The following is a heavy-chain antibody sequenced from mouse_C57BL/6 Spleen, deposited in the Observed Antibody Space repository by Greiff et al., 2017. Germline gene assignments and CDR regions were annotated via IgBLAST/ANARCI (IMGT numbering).Heavy chain of an antibody. V-gene: IGHV1-53*01. Sequence: QVQLKQPGTELVKPGASVKLSCKASGYTFTSYWMHWVKQRPGQGLEWIGNINPSNGGTNYNEKFKSKATLTVDKSSSTAYMQLSSLTSEDSAVYYCARSDYGSSQFAYWGQGTLVTVSA. CDR1: GYTFTSYW. J-gene: IGHJ3*01. CDR3: ARSDYGSSQFAY. D-gene: IGHD1-1*01. CDR2: INPSNGGT.